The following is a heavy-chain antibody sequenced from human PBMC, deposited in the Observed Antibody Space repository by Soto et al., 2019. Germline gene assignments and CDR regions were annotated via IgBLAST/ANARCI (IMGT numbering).Heavy chain of an antibody. CDR2: ISYEGRIQ. J-gene: IGHJ4*02. CDR3: AKEGTTKRSYYFDF. Sequence: PGGSLRLSCAAAGFTFSSYCMQWVRQAPGKGLEWVAVISYEGRIQYYADSVKGRFTISRDNSKDTLYLQMNSLRTEDTAVYYCAKEGTTKRSYYFDFWGQGTLVTVSS. V-gene: IGHV3-30*18. D-gene: IGHD1-26*01. CDR1: GFTFSSYC.